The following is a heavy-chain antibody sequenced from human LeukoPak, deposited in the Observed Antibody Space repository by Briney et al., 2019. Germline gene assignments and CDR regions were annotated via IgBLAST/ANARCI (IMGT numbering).Heavy chain of an antibody. CDR3: ATPTYYSGSGSPFDP. V-gene: IGHV3-48*03. J-gene: IGHJ5*02. CDR2: ISSSGSTI. Sequence: GGSLRLSCAASGFTFSSYEMNWVRQAPGKGLEWVSYISSSGSTIYYADSVKGRFTISRDNAKNSLYLQMNSLRAEDTAVYYCATPTYYSGSGSPFDPWGQGTLVTVSS. D-gene: IGHD3-10*01. CDR1: GFTFSSYE.